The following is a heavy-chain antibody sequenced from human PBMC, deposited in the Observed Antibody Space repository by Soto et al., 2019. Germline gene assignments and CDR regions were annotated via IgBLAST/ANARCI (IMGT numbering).Heavy chain of an antibody. J-gene: IGHJ6*02. CDR2: ISYDGSNK. Sequence: QVQLVESGGGVVQPGRSLRLSCAASGFTFSSYAMHWVRQAPGKGLEWVAVISYDGSNKYYADSVKGRFTISRDNSKNTLYLQMNSLRAEDTAVYYCARGEEATIFGVTKKGYYYGMDVRGQGTTVTVSS. CDR1: GFTFSSYA. V-gene: IGHV3-30-3*01. CDR3: ARGEEATIFGVTKKGYYYGMDV. D-gene: IGHD3-3*01.